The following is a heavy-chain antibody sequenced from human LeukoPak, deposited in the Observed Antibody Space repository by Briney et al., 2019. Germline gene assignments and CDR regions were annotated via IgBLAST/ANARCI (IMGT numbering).Heavy chain of an antibody. CDR2: IYYSGST. J-gene: IGHJ6*03. Sequence: SETLSLTCTVSGGSVSSSSYYWGWIRQSPGKGLESIGIIYYSGSTYYNPSLKGRVTLSVDRSKNQFSLKLSSVTAADTAVYYCARLYCSTSTCYRIGYYYHYMDVWGKGTTVTVSS. V-gene: IGHV4-39*01. CDR1: GGSVSSSSYY. D-gene: IGHD2-2*01. CDR3: ARLYCSTSTCYRIGYYYHYMDV.